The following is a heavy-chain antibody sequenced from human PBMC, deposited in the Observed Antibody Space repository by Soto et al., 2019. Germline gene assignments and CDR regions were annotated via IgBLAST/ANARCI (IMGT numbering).Heavy chain of an antibody. CDR1: GFTVSTYY. CDR2: IYSSGDT. Sequence: EVPLVESGGDLVQPGGSLRLSCAASGFTVSTYYMSWVRQAPGKGLEWVSVIYSSGDTYYAASVKGRFTISRQNSKNMLYLQMNSLRAEDTAVYYCARGSISLVRGVIIPFDSWGQGTLVTVSS. V-gene: IGHV3-53*04. D-gene: IGHD3-10*01. J-gene: IGHJ4*02. CDR3: ARGSISLVRGVIIPFDS.